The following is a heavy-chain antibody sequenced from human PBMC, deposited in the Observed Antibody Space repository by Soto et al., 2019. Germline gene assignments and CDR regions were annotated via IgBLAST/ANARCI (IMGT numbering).Heavy chain of an antibody. CDR3: AKDHTAMVGRDAFDI. CDR1: GYTFTGYY. CDR2: INPNSGGT. V-gene: IGHV1-2*02. D-gene: IGHD5-18*01. Sequence: QVQLVQSGAEVKKPGASVKVSCKASGYTFTGYYMHWVRQAPGQGLEWMGWINPNSGGTNYAQKFQGRVTMTRDTSISTAYMELSRLRSDDTAVYYCAKDHTAMVGRDAFDIWGQGTMVTVSS. J-gene: IGHJ3*02.